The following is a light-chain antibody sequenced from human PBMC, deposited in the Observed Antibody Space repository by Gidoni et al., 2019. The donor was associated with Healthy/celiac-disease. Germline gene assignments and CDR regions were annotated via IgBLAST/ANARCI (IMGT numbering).Light chain of an antibody. V-gene: IGKV2-28*01. CDR1: QSLLHSNGYNY. Sequence: DIVMTQSPPSLPVTHGEPASISCMSSQSLLHSNGYNYLDWYLQKPGQSPQLLIYSGSNRASGVPDRFSGSGSGTDFTLKISRVEAEDVGVYYCMQALQTAITFGQGTRLEIK. CDR2: SGS. CDR3: MQALQTAIT. J-gene: IGKJ5*01.